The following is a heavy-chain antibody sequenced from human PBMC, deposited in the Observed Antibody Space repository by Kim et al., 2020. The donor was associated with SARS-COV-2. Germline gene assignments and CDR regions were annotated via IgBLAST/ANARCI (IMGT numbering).Heavy chain of an antibody. D-gene: IGHD1-26*01. V-gene: IGHV4-61*01. CDR3: ARDWAYGSYLLDY. Sequence: SETLSLTCTVSGGSVSSGSYYWSWIRQPPGKGLEWIGYIYYSGSTNYNPSLKSRVTISVDTSKNQFSLKLSSVTAADTAVYYCARDWAYGSYLLDYWGQGTLVTVSS. CDR2: IYYSGST. J-gene: IGHJ4*02. CDR1: GGSVSSGSYY.